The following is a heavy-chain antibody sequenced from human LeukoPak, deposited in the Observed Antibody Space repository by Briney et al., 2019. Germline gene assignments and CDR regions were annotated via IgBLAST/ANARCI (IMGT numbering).Heavy chain of an antibody. CDR3: TRVVPYCSGGSCYSISYFDY. J-gene: IGHJ4*02. V-gene: IGHV3-49*03. CDR2: IRTKGYGEKT. CDR1: GFTFGDYA. D-gene: IGHD2-15*01. Sequence: GGSLRLSCTASGFTFGDYAMSWFRQAPGKGLEWVGFIRTKGYGEKTEYAASVKGRFSISRDESKSIAYLQMNSLKTEDTAVYYCTRVVPYCSGGSCYSISYFDYWGQGTLVTVSP.